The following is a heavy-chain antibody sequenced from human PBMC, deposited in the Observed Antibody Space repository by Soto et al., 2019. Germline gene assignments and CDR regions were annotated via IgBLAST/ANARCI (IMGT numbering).Heavy chain of an antibody. Sequence: QVQLVESGGGVVQPGRSLRLSCAASGFTFNNYGLHWVRQAPGKGLEWVAVISFDGRNKYYADSVKGRFTISRDNSKNTLYLQINSLRAEDTAVYYCAKDQTRNKPLIYGGPDYWGQGTLVTVSS. V-gene: IGHV3-30*18. D-gene: IGHD4-17*01. CDR2: ISFDGRNK. CDR3: AKDQTRNKPLIYGGPDY. CDR1: GFTFNNYG. J-gene: IGHJ4*02.